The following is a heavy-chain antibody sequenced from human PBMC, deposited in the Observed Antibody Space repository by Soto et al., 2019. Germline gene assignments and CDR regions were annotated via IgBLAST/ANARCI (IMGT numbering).Heavy chain of an antibody. Sequence: KASCKASGYTFTSYYMPWVRQAPGQGREWMGIIKPSGGSTSSAQKFQGRVTMTRDTSTSTVYMELSSLSSADTAVYDGARASYDYYHSDSFDTWGQGYLVIVSS. J-gene: IGHJ1*01. CDR3: ARASYDYYHSDSFDT. CDR1: GYTFTSYY. D-gene: IGHD3-22*01. V-gene: IGHV1-46*01. CDR2: IKPSGGST.